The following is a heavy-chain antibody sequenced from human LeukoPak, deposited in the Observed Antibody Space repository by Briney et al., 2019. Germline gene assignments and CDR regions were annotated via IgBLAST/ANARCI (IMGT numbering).Heavy chain of an antibody. CDR2: IKQDGSEK. D-gene: IGHD2-21*01. J-gene: IGHJ6*02. Sequence: AGGSLRLSCTASEFTFSSHWMSWVRQAPGKGLEWVANIKQDGSEKDYVDSVKGRFTISRDNAKNSLYLQMNNLRAEDTAVYYCARYCGGDCYGMDVWGQGTTVTVSS. CDR3: ARYCGGDCYGMDV. V-gene: IGHV3-7*01. CDR1: EFTFSSHW.